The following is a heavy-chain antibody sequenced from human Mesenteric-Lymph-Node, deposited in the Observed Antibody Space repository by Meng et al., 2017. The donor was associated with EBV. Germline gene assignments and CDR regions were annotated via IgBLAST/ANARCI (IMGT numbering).Heavy chain of an antibody. CDR1: GFTFSTDG. J-gene: IGHJ4*02. CDR3: AREGSSGWYPDY. V-gene: IGHV3-33*01. Sequence: GRLVESGGGVVQPGRSLTLSCAASGFTFSTDGMHWVRQAPGKGLEWVAVIWYDGSHKYYADSVKGRFTISRDNSKNTLYLQMNSLRGEDTAVYYCAREGSSGWYPDYWGQGTLVTVSS. CDR2: IWYDGSHK. D-gene: IGHD6-19*01.